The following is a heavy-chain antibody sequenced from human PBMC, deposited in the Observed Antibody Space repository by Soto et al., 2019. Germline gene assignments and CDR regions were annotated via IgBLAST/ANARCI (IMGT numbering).Heavy chain of an antibody. CDR3: AREGLDTAGFFDV. CDR2: ISYDGSNK. J-gene: IGHJ3*01. Sequence: GGSLRLSCAASGFTFSSYAMHWVRQAPGKGLEWVAVISYDGSNKYYADSVKGRFTISRDNSKNTLYLQMNSLRADDTAIYYCAREGLDTAGFFDVWGQGTMVTV. V-gene: IGHV3-30-3*01. D-gene: IGHD6-13*01. CDR1: GFTFSSYA.